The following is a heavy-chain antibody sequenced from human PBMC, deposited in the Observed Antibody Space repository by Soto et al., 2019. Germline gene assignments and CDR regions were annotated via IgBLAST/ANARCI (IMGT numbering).Heavy chain of an antibody. CDR1: GFTFSSYV. CDR2: ISGSGTDT. V-gene: IGHV3-23*01. CDR3: AKGQFSGYTALEY. J-gene: IGHJ4*02. Sequence: GSLRLSCATSGFTFSSYVMNWVRQAPGKGLEWVSTISGSGTDTYYADSVMGRFTTSSDSSKKMLYLQMHSLRAEDTAIYYCAKGQFSGYTALEYWGQGTLVTVSS. D-gene: IGHD5-12*01.